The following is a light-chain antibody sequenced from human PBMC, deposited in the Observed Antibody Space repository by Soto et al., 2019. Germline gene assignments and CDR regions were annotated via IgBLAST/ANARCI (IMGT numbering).Light chain of an antibody. CDR3: QQYGDGNSPRYS. Sequence: EIVMTQSPATLSVSPGERATLSCRASQSVSGNLAWYQQKPGQAPRLLIYGASTRATGIPARFSGSGSGTDFTLTISRLEPEDFAVYYCQQYGDGNSPRYSFGQGTRLDIK. V-gene: IGKV3-15*01. CDR2: GAS. CDR1: QSVSGN. J-gene: IGKJ2*03.